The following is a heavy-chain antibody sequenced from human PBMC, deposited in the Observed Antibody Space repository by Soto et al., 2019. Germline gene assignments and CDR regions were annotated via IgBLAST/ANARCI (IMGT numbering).Heavy chain of an antibody. CDR3: ARARGSSRWYYFDY. D-gene: IGHD6-13*01. V-gene: IGHV4-59*01. Sequence: PSETLSLTCTVSGGSISSYYWSWIRQPPGKGLEWIGYIYYSGSTNYNPSLKSLVTISVDTYKNQFSLKLSSVTAADTAVYYCARARGSSRWYYFDYWGQGTLVTVSS. J-gene: IGHJ4*02. CDR1: GGSISSYY. CDR2: IYYSGST.